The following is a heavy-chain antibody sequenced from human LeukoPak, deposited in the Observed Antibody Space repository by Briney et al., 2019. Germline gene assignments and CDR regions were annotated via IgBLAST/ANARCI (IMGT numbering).Heavy chain of an antibody. CDR3: ARPRKYCSSTSCYRRYNNWFDP. J-gene: IGHJ5*02. CDR2: IYYSGST. Sequence: SETLSLTCTASGGSISSSSYYWGWIRQPPGKGLEWIGSIYYSGSTYYNPSLKSRVTISVDTSKNQFSLKLSSVTAADTAVYYCARPRKYCSSTSCYRRYNNWFDPWGQGTLVTVSS. V-gene: IGHV4-39*07. D-gene: IGHD2-2*02. CDR1: GGSISSSSYY.